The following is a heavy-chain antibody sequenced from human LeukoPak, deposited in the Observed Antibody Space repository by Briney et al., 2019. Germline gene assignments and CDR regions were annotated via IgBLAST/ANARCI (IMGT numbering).Heavy chain of an antibody. V-gene: IGHV1-2*02. CDR1: GYTFTGYH. D-gene: IGHD3-22*01. CDR3: ASRHYYDSSGPYHDAFDI. Sequence: ASVKVSCKASGYTFTGYHMHWVRQAPGQGLEWMGWINPNSGGTNYAQKFQGRVTMTRDTSISTAYMELSRLRSDDTAVYYCASRHYYDSSGPYHDAFDIWGQGTMVTVSS. CDR2: INPNSGGT. J-gene: IGHJ3*02.